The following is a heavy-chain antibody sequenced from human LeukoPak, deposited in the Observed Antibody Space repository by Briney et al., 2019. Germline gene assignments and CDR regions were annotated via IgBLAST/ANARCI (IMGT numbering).Heavy chain of an antibody. CDR3: AREDCTNGVCYIDGMDV. CDR1: GGTFSSYA. CDR2: IIPIFGTA. D-gene: IGHD2-8*01. V-gene: IGHV1-69*13. Sequence: SVKVSCKASGGTFSSYAISWVRQAPGQGLEWMGGIIPIFGTANYAQKFQGRVTITADESTSTAYMELSSLRSEGTAVYYCAREDCTNGVCYIDGMDVWGQGTTVTVSS. J-gene: IGHJ6*02.